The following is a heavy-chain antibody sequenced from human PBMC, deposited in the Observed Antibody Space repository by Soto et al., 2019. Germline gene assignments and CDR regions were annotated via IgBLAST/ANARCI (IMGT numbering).Heavy chain of an antibody. CDR3: TRGHSSVSIYAFDI. V-gene: IGHV3-23*01. CDR2: ISDNGGTT. D-gene: IGHD6-19*01. CDR1: EFTFSNYA. J-gene: IGHJ3*02. Sequence: GGSLRLSCAASEFTFSNYAMSWVRQAPGKGLEWVSSISDNGGTTYYADSVKGRFTISRDNSKNTLYLKMNSLRAEDTAVYYCTRGHSSVSIYAFDIWGQEAMVTVSS.